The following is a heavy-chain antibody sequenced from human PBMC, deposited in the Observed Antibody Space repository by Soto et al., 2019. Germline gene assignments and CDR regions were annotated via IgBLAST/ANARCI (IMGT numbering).Heavy chain of an antibody. V-gene: IGHV1-69*13. CDR3: ARGDYYDFWSGYYRSPEKNYYYYGMDV. Sequence: ASVKVSCTASGGTFSSYAISWVRQAPGQGLEWMGGIIPIFGTANYAQKFQGRVTITADESTSTAYMELSSLRSEDTAVYYCARGDYYDFWSGYYRSPEKNYYYYGMDVWGQGTTVTVSS. CDR1: GGTFSSYA. D-gene: IGHD3-3*01. J-gene: IGHJ6*02. CDR2: IIPIFGTA.